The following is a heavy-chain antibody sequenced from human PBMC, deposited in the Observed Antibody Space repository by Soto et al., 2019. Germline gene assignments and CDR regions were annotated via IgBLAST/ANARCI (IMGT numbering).Heavy chain of an antibody. D-gene: IGHD3-22*01. Sequence: PSETLSLTCTVSGDSISSADYYWSWIRQTPGKGLEWIGHIFYSGTTYYNPSLKSRLTISVDTSKNHFSLRLTSVTAADTAVYYCARGSYYDSSGYYYSDGMDVWGQGTTVTVSS. J-gene: IGHJ6*02. CDR2: IFYSGTT. V-gene: IGHV4-30-4*01. CDR1: GDSISSADYY. CDR3: ARGSYYDSSGYYYSDGMDV.